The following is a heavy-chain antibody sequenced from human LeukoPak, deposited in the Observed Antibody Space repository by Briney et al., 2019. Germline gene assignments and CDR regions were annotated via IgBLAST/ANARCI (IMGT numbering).Heavy chain of an antibody. V-gene: IGHV4-4*07. CDR1: GSSISGYY. CDR3: ARHAGPIVVVPAAIWGYWYFDL. J-gene: IGHJ2*01. CDR2: LHPSGAT. Sequence: SETLSLTCTVSGSSISGYYWNWIRQPAGKGLEWIGRLHPSGATNYNPSLKSRITMSLDTSKNQFSLKLSSVTAADTAVYYCARHAGPIVVVPAAIWGYWYFDLWGRGTLVTVSS. D-gene: IGHD2-2*02.